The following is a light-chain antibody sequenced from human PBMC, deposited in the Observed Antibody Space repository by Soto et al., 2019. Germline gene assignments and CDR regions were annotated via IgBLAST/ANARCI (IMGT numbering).Light chain of an antibody. CDR3: QQRGDWPPIT. CDR1: QSVSTF. CDR2: NAS. J-gene: IGKJ1*01. Sequence: EIVLTQSPATLSLSPGERAILSCRASQSVSTFLAWFQQTPGQPPRLLIYNASNRTTGIPARFSGSGSGTDFTLTISSLEPEDFAVYYCQQRGDWPPITFGQGTKVDIK. V-gene: IGKV3-11*01.